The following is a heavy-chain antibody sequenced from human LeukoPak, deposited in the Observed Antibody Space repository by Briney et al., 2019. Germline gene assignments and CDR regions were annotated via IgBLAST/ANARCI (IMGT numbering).Heavy chain of an antibody. CDR2: ISSSSSYI. J-gene: IGHJ4*02. CDR3: ARDIAAAGTGNFDY. V-gene: IGHV3-21*01. CDR1: GFTFSSYA. Sequence: GGSLRLSCAASGFTFSSYAMHWVRQAPGKGLEWVSSISSSSSYIYYADSVKGRFTISRDNAKNSLYLQMNSLRAEDTAVYYCARDIAAAGTGNFDYWGQGTLVTVSS. D-gene: IGHD6-13*01.